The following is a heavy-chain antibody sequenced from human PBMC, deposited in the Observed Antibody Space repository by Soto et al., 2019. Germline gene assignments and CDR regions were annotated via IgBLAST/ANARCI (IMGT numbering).Heavy chain of an antibody. J-gene: IGHJ5*02. CDR3: ARGGGGYGFAP. CDR2: IFSSEHF. D-gene: IGHD3-16*01. V-gene: IGHV4-59*01. CDR1: ASFGTYY. Sequence: SETLSLTCVGASFGTYYWSWIRQPPGKGLEWLGYIFSSEHFKYNPSLKSRLTISVDPSKNHVSLRLTSVTAADTAVYYCARGGGGYGFAPWGKGPLVTASS.